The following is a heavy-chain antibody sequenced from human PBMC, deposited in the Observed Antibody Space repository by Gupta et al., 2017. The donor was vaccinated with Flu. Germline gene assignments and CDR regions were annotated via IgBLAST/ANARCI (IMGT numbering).Heavy chain of an antibody. CDR2: INPDGSSI. D-gene: IGHD4-17*01. J-gene: IGHJ4*02. CDR3: ATVTSGC. Sequence: EMQLVESGGGLVQPGGSLRLSCAASGFTFSSSYLQWVRQAPGKGLVWVSRINPDGSSITYAESVKGRFTISRDNAKNTLYLQMNSLGDDDTAVYYCATVTSGCWGQGTLVTVSS. V-gene: IGHV3-74*03. CDR1: GFTFSSSY.